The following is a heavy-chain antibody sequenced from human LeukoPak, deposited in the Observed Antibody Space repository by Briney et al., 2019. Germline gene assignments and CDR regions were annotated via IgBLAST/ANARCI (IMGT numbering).Heavy chain of an antibody. J-gene: IGHJ4*02. CDR2: IYYSGST. D-gene: IGHD5-18*01. Sequence: SETLSLTCTVSGGSISSYYWSWIRQPPGKGLEWIGYIYYSGSTNYNPSLKSRVTISVDTSKNQFSLKLSSVTAADTAVYYCARDVDTAGFDYWGQGTLVTVSS. V-gene: IGHV4-59*01. CDR3: ARDVDTAGFDY. CDR1: GGSISSYY.